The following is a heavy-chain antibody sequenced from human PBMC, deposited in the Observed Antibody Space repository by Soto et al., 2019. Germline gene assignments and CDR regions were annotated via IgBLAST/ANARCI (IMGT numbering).Heavy chain of an antibody. CDR2: VYYSGIT. V-gene: IGHV4-31*03. D-gene: IGHD3-16*01. Sequence: QVQLQESGPRLVQPSQTLSLTCTVSGGPIRRRGYYWSWIRQHPGQGLEWIGFVYYSGITDYNPSLKSRVTISADTSKNQFSLNLRSVTAADTAVYYCASSGAREGDWFDPGAREPWSPSPQ. CDR1: GGPIRRRGYY. CDR3: ASSGAREGDWFDP. J-gene: IGHJ5*02.